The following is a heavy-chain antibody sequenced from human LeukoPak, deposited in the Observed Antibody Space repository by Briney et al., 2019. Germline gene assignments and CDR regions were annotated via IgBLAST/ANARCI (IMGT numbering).Heavy chain of an antibody. CDR3: ARDPNPIYYGSGSYAFDI. Sequence: GASVKVSCKASGGTFSSYAISWVRQAPGQGLEWMGGIIPIFGTANYARKFQGRVTITADESTSTAYMELSSLRSEDTAVYYCARDPNPIYYGSGSYAFDIWGQGTMVTVSS. CDR2: IIPIFGTA. CDR1: GGTFSSYA. V-gene: IGHV1-69*13. D-gene: IGHD3-10*01. J-gene: IGHJ3*02.